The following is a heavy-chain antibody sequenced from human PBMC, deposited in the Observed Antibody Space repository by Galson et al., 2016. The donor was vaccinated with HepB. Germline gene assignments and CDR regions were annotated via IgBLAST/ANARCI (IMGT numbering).Heavy chain of an antibody. Sequence: QSGAEVKKPGESLKISCKGSSHDFTGYWIGWVRQVSGKGLEWMGMIHPGDFSTKYSPSYQGRVTISADTSISTAYLPWRALNASDTAMYYCARLRGGGMAVWGQGTPVTVSS. CDR2: IHPGDFST. D-gene: IGHD3-10*01. CDR1: SHDFTGYW. J-gene: IGHJ6*02. V-gene: IGHV5-51*01. CDR3: ARLRGGGMAV.